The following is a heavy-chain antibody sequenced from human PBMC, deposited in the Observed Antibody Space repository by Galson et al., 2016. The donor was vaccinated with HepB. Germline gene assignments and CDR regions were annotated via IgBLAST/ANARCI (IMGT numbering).Heavy chain of an antibody. CDR1: GFTFSAYS. CDR3: VRGFEYTSAGDFDY. J-gene: IGHJ4*02. V-gene: IGHV3-48*02. Sequence: SLRLSCAASGFTFSAYSMNWVRQAPGQGLEWVSYIGSGTSTKYYADSVKGRFTISRDNAKNSLYLQMNSLRDEDTAVYYCVRGFEYTSAGDFDYWGQGTLVTVSS. CDR2: IGSGTSTK. D-gene: IGHD6-6*01.